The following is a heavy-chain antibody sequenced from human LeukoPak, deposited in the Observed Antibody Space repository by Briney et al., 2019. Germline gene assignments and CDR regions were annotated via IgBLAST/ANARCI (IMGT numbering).Heavy chain of an antibody. CDR3: ARGGTPGYSSGRIDY. J-gene: IGHJ4*02. Sequence: GGSLRLSCVASGFTVGSNYISWVRQAPGKGLEWVSVIYSAGNTYYADSVKGRFTISRHNFENTLYLHMNSLRVEDTAVYFCARGGTPGYSSGRIDYWGQGTLVTVSS. D-gene: IGHD6-19*01. V-gene: IGHV3-53*04. CDR1: GFTVGSNY. CDR2: IYSAGNT.